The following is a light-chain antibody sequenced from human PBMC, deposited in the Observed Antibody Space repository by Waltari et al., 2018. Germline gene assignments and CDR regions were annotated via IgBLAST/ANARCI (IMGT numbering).Light chain of an antibody. Sequence: QLVVTQSPSASASLGASINLTCTLSSGHSSYAVAWHQQHSQNGPRFLMQLHFDGTHDKGDGVPALFPGSTFVAERYLTISSLQSEDEADYYCQTWGTAAHVVFGGGTKLTVL. J-gene: IGLJ2*01. V-gene: IGLV4-69*01. CDR3: QTWGTAAHVV. CDR1: SGHSSYA. CDR2: LHFDGTH.